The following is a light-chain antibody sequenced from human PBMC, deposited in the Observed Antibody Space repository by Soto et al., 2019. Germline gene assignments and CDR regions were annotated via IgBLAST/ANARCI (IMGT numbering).Light chain of an antibody. Sequence: DTVMRQSPVTLSVSPGERATLSCRASQSVDSRLAWYQQKPGQAPRLLIYGASNRATGIPARFTGSGSGTEFTLTISSLQSEDFAFYYCQQYNDWPRTFGQGTKVDIK. CDR3: QQYNDWPRT. V-gene: IGKV3-15*01. CDR2: GAS. CDR1: QSVDSR. J-gene: IGKJ1*01.